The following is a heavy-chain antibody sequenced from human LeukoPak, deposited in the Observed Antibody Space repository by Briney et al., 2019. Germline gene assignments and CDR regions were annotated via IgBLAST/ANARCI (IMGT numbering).Heavy chain of an antibody. CDR2: IYSGGST. D-gene: IGHD5-18*01. CDR3: ARVIQLWLMLDY. J-gene: IGHJ4*02. CDR1: GFTVSSNY. V-gene: IGHV3-53*01. Sequence: GGSLRLSCAASGFTVSSNYMSWVRQAPGKGLEWGSVIYSGGSTYYADSVKGRFTISRDNSKNTLYLQMNSLRAEDTAVYYCARVIQLWLMLDYWGQGTLVTVSS.